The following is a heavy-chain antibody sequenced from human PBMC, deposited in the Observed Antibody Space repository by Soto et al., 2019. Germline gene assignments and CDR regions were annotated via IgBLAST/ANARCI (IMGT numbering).Heavy chain of an antibody. CDR3: ANGRATYGLLTHDY. D-gene: IGHD3-9*01. J-gene: IGHJ4*02. CDR2: LTGGSSNT. V-gene: IGHV3-23*01. Sequence: GSLRLSCAASGFSFRNYAMSWVRQAPGKGLEWISTLTGGSSNTYYADSVKGRFAISRDNSRNTLYLQMHSLTAEDTAVYYCANGRATYGLLTHDYWGQGTLVTVSS. CDR1: GFSFRNYA.